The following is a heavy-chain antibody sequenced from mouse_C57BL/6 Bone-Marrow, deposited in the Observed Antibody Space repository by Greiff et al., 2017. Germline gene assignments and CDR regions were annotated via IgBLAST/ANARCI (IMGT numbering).Heavy chain of an antibody. CDR1: GYTFTDYE. J-gene: IGHJ4*01. CDR3: TEHAMGY. Sequence: VQLQQSGAELVRPGASVTLSCKASGYTFTDYEMHWVKQTPVHGLEWIGAIDPETGGTAYNKKFKGKAILTADKSSSTAYMELRSLTSEDSAVYCGTEHAMGYWGQGTSVTVSS. V-gene: IGHV1-15*01. CDR2: IDPETGGT.